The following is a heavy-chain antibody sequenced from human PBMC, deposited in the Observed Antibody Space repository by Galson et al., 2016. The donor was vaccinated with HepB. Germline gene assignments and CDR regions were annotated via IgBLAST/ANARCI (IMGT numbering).Heavy chain of an antibody. CDR1: GFTFNTFG. CDR2: VSGDGDNQ. J-gene: IGHJ5*01. D-gene: IGHD6-19*01. CDR3: AKAGSAIWYKWYDS. Sequence: SLRLSCAASGFTFNTFGMHWVRQAPGKGLQWAALVSGDGDNQFYTDSVKGRFTISRDNSKNMLYLQMNNLRPEDTAVYYCAKAGSAIWYKWYDSWGQGTLVTVSS. V-gene: IGHV3-30*18.